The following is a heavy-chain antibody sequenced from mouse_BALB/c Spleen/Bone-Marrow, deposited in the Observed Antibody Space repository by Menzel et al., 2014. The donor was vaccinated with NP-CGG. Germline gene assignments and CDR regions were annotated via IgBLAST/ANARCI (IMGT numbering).Heavy chain of an antibody. CDR1: GFSLXSYG. Sequence: VKLMESGPGLVAPSQSLSISCTVSGFSLXSYGVHWVRQPPGKGLEWLGVIWAGGSTNYNSALMSRLSISKDNSKSQVFLKMNSLQTDDTAIYYCAREDFRYDSFDYWGQGTTLTVSS. V-gene: IGHV2-9*02. CDR3: AREDFRYDSFDY. D-gene: IGHD2-14*01. CDR2: IWAGGST. J-gene: IGHJ2*01.